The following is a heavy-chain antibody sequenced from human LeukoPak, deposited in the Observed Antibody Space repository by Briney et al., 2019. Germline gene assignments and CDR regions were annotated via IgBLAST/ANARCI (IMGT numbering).Heavy chain of an antibody. J-gene: IGHJ4*02. CDR2: ISDVGAGT. V-gene: IGHV3-23*01. Sequence: GGSLRLSCAASGLTFSSHAMSWVRQAPGKGLEWVSTISDVGAGTYYADSVKGRFTVSRDNSKNTLYLQMSSLRAEDTAVYYCAKLTFDFWGQGALVTVSS. CDR3: AKLTFDF. CDR1: GLTFSSHA.